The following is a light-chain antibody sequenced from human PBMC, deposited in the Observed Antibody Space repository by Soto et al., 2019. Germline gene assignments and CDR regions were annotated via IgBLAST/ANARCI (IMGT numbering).Light chain of an antibody. CDR2: DAS. Sequence: EIGLTQSPAPLSLSPGQRATLSCRASQSVSSYLAWYQLKPGQAPRLLMYDASNRATGIPASFSGSGSGTDFTLTSSSLGHEGLVVYYCQQRSNWPLYSFGQGTKLEIK. CDR1: QSVSSY. CDR3: QQRSNWPLYS. V-gene: IGKV3-11*01. J-gene: IGKJ2*01.